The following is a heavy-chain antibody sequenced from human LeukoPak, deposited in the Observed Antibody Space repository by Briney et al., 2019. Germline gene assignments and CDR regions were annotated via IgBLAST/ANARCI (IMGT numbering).Heavy chain of an antibody. CDR3: ARAERGYYGSGSLFEFDY. CDR2: IYHSGST. CDR1: GGSISSGGYS. D-gene: IGHD3-10*01. J-gene: IGHJ4*02. V-gene: IGHV4-30-2*01. Sequence: PSETLSLTCAVSGGSISSGGYSWSWIRQPPGKGLEWIGYIYHSGSTYYNPSLKSRVTISVDRSKNQFSLKLSSVTAADTAVCYCARAERGYYGSGSLFEFDYWGQGTLVTVSS.